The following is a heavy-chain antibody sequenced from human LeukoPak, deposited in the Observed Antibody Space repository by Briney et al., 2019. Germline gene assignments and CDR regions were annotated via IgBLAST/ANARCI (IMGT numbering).Heavy chain of an antibody. J-gene: IGHJ4*02. D-gene: IGHD4-17*01. CDR2: ISAYNGNT. CDR1: GYTFTSYG. V-gene: IGHV1-18*01. CDR3: ARDFAFKPLTTVTPLDY. Sequence: ASVKVSCKASGYTFTSYGISWVRQAPGQGLEWVGWISAYNGNTNYAQKLQGRVTMTTDTSTSTAYMELRSLRSDDTAVYYCARDFAFKPLTTVTPLDYWGQGTLVTVSS.